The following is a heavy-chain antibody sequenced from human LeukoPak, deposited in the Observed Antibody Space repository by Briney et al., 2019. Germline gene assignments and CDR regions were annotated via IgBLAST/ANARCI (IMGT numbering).Heavy chain of an antibody. D-gene: IGHD3-10*01. CDR3: AGSSVEAAFDI. CDR1: GGTFSSYA. V-gene: IGHV1-69*13. CDR2: IIPIFGTA. J-gene: IGHJ3*02. Sequence: ASVKVSCKASGGTFSSYAISWVRQAPGQGLEWMGGIIPIFGTANYAQKFQGRVTITADESTSTAYLELSSLRSEDTAVYYGAGSSVEAAFDIWGQGTMVTVSS.